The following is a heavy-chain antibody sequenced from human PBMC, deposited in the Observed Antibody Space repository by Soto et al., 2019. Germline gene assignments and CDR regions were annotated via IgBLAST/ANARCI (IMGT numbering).Heavy chain of an antibody. D-gene: IGHD5-18*01. CDR3: ARDRYSYGGFDY. Sequence: PSETLSLTCAVYGGSFSGYYWSWIRQPPGKGLEWIGEINHSGSTNYNPSLKSRVTISVDTSKNQFSLKLSSVTAADTAVYYCARDRYSYGGFDYWDQGTLVTVSS. CDR1: GGSFSGYY. V-gene: IGHV4-34*01. CDR2: INHSGST. J-gene: IGHJ4*02.